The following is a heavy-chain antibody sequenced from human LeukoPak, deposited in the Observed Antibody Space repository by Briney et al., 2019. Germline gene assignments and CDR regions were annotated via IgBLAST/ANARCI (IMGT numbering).Heavy chain of an antibody. CDR3: TGGNAN. V-gene: IGHV4-59*01. CDR1: GGSINIYY. J-gene: IGHJ4*02. CDR2: ISYSGST. Sequence: PSETLSLTCTVSGGSINIYYWSWIRQPPGKGLEWIGYISYSGSTNYNPSLKSRVTISVDTSKNQFFLKLSSVTAADTALYYCTGGNANWGQGTLVTVSS.